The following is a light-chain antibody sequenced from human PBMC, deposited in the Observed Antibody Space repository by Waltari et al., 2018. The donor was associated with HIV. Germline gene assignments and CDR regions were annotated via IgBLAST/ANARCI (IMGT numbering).Light chain of an antibody. CDR3: QQSFTTPLT. CDR2: AAS. V-gene: IGKV1-39*01. CDR1: HSISSS. J-gene: IGKJ4*02. Sequence: DIQMTQSPSSLSASVGDRVTITCRASHSISSSLNWYQQNPGQAPNLLIYAASTLQSGVPSRFIGRGSATDVTLTISSLQPEDVATYYCQQSFTTPLTFGGGTKVEIK.